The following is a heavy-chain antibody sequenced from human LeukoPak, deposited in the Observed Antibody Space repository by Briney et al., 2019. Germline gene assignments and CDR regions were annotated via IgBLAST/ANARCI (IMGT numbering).Heavy chain of an antibody. CDR3: ARGYSSSWYNFDY. J-gene: IGHJ4*02. CDR1: GFTFDDYA. CDR2: IKQDGSEK. Sequence: GGSLRLSCAASGFTFDDYAMHWVRQAPGKGLEWVANIKQDGSEKYYVDSVKGRFTISRDNAKNSLYLQMNSLRAEDTAVYYCARGYSSSWYNFDYWGQGTLVTVSS. V-gene: IGHV3-7*04. D-gene: IGHD6-13*01.